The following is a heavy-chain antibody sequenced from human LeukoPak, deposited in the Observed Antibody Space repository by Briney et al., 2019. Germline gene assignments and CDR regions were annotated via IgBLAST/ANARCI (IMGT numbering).Heavy chain of an antibody. J-gene: IGHJ3*02. D-gene: IGHD5-18*01. V-gene: IGHV3-74*01. CDR1: GFTFSSYW. CDR3: ARIYGYWNGDAFDI. CDR2: INTDGSST. Sequence: GGSLRLSCAASGFTFSSYWMHWVRQAPGKGLVWVSRINTDGSSTSYADSVKGRFTISRDNAKNTLYLQMNSLRAEDTAVYYCARIYGYWNGDAFDIWGQGTMVTVSS.